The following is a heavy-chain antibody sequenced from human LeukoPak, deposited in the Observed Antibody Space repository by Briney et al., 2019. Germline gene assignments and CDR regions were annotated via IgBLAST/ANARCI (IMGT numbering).Heavy chain of an antibody. J-gene: IGHJ4*02. CDR3: AREILAPGKTHDY. Sequence: GGSLRLPCAASGFTFDDYGMSWVRQAPGKGLVWVSRINDDGSATFYADSVKGRFTISRDNAKNTLFLQMSSLRAEDTAVYFCAREILAPGKTHDYWGQGTLVTVSS. V-gene: IGHV3-74*01. CDR2: INDDGSAT. CDR1: GFTFDDYG.